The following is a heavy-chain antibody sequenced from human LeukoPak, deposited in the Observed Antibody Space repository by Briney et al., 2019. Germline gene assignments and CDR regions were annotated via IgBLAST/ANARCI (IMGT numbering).Heavy chain of an antibody. V-gene: IGHV4-39*01. CDR1: GGSISSSSYY. CDR2: IYYSGST. D-gene: IGHD4/OR15-4a*01. Sequence: SETLSLTCTVSGGSISSSSYYWGWIRQPPGKGLEWIGSIYYSGSTYYNPSLKSRVTISVDTSKNQFSLKLSSVTAADTAVYYWARRKPPDYGENIEDAFDIWAQGKMVTVSS. J-gene: IGHJ3*02. CDR3: ARRKPPDYGENIEDAFDI.